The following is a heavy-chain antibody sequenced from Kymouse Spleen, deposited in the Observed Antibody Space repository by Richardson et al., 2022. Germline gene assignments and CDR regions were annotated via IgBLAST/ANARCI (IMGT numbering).Heavy chain of an antibody. D-gene: IGHD1-26*01. CDR1: GFTFSSYW. Sequence: EVQLVESGGGLVQPGGSLRLSCAASGFTFSSYWMHWVRQAPGKGLVWVSRINSDGSSTSYADSVKGRFTISRDNAKNTLYLQMNSLRAEDTAVYYCARDQWEPYYYYGMDVWGQGTTVTVSS. V-gene: IGHV3-74*01. CDR3: ARDQWEPYYYYGMDV. CDR2: INSDGSST. J-gene: IGHJ6*02.